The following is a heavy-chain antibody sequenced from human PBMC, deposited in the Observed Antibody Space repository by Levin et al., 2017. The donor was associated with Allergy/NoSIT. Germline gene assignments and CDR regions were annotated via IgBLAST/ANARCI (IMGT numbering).Heavy chain of an antibody. J-gene: IGHJ4*02. CDR3: ARRGWSGAFDY. Sequence: GGSLRLSCAASGFTFSSYEMNWVRQAPGKGLEWISYISSSDNTIYYADSVKGRFTISRDNSKKSVYLQMNSLRAEDTAVYYCARRGWSGAFDYWGQGTLVTVSS. V-gene: IGHV3-48*03. CDR2: ISSSDNTI. D-gene: IGHD6-19*01. CDR1: GFTFSSYE.